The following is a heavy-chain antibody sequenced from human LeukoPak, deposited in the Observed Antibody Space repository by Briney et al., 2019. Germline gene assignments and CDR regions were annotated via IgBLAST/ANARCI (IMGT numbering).Heavy chain of an antibody. CDR2: IYHSGST. J-gene: IGHJ4*02. V-gene: IGHV4-38-2*01. CDR1: GYSISSGYY. Sequence: KPSETLSLTCAVSGYSISSGYYWGWIRQPPGKGLEWIGSIYHSGSTYYNPSLKSRVTISVDTSKNQFSLKLSSVTAADTAVYYCARANPGIAAAGSYYFDYWGQGTLVTVSS. D-gene: IGHD6-13*01. CDR3: ARANPGIAAAGSYYFDY.